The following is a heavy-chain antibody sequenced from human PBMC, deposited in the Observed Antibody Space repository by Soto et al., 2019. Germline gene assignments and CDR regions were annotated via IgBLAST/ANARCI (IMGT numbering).Heavy chain of an antibody. CDR2: IYHTGGR. Sequence: KPSEPLSLTCFVSGASINNTYWWSWVRQAPEKGLEWIGEIYHTGGRSYMPSLRGRITLSVDTSKNQFPLKLTSVTAADTAVYYCARAVYCTTASVLVGFSYYRVVGWDQRRAVTV. J-gene: IGHJ3*01. D-gene: IGHD2-8*01. CDR1: GASINNTYW. CDR3: ARAVYCTTASVLVGFSYYRVVG. V-gene: IGHV4-4*02.